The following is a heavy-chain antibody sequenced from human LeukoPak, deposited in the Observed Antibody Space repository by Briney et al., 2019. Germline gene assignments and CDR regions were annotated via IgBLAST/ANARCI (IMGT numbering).Heavy chain of an antibody. CDR1: GGSISSHY. Sequence: SETLSLTCTVSGGSISSHYWSWIRQPPGKGLEWIGYIYYSGSTNYNPSLKSRVTISVDTSKNQFSLKLSPVTAADTAVYYCARVVGATYFDYWGQGTLVTVSS. J-gene: IGHJ4*02. CDR3: ARVVGATYFDY. CDR2: IYYSGST. V-gene: IGHV4-59*11. D-gene: IGHD1-26*01.